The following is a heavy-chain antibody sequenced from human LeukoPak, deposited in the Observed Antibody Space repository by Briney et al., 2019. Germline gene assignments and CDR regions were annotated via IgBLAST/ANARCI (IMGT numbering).Heavy chain of an antibody. CDR3: AKRSVPGRPGY. V-gene: IGHV3-66*04. D-gene: IGHD3-3*01. CDR1: GFIVSDND. Sequence: PGGSLRLSCAASGFIVSDNDIKWVRQAPEKGLEWVSLIYADGSTHYTDSVKGRFSISRDNSQNTVYLQMNSLRGEDTAVYFCAKRSVPGRPGYWGQGTLVTVSS. J-gene: IGHJ4*02. CDR2: IYADGST.